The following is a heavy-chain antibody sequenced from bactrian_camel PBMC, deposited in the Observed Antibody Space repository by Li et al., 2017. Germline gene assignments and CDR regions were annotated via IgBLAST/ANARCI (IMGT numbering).Heavy chain of an antibody. D-gene: IGHD1*01. V-gene: IGHV3S25*01. CDR3: AMTSRTIRLGSLGVLSDFGY. Sequence: QLVESGGGLVQPGGSLRLACAASGFTFSDEWMIWVRQAPGRGLAWVSTLTSGIGSTSQYADSVKGRFTCSRNNAKNTVYLQMNTLKSEDTALYYRAMTSRTIRLGSLGVLSDFGYWGQGTQVTVS. CDR1: GFTFSDEW. CDR2: LTSGIGSTS. J-gene: IGHJ6*01.